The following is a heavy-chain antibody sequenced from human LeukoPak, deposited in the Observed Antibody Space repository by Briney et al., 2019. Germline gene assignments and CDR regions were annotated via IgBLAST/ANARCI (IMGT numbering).Heavy chain of an antibody. CDR3: ARALSTYSSSWHYYYYYYMDV. V-gene: IGHV4-39*07. J-gene: IGHJ6*03. D-gene: IGHD6-13*01. CDR1: GGSISSSRYY. Sequence: PSETLSLTCTVSGGSISSSRYYWGWIRQPPGKGLEWIGSIYYSGSTYYNPSLKSRVTISVDTSKNQFSLKLSSVTAADTAVYYCARALSTYSSSWHYYYYYYMDVWGKGTTVTVSS. CDR2: IYYSGST.